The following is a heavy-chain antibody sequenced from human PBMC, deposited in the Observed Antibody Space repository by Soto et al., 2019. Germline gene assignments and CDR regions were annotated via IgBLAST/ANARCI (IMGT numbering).Heavy chain of an antibody. CDR3: AVKIWLQY. CDR2: ISPSGTTI. D-gene: IGHD5-12*01. Sequence: GGSLRLSCAASGFSFRDYYMTWVRQTPGKGLEWVSYISPSGTTIYYADSVKGRFTISRDDAKNSLYLQMSSLRAEDTAVYYCAVKIWLQYRGQGTLVTVSS. CDR1: GFSFRDYY. J-gene: IGHJ4*02. V-gene: IGHV3-11*01.